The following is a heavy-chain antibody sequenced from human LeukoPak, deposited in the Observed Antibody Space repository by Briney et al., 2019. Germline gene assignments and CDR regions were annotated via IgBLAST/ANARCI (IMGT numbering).Heavy chain of an antibody. Sequence: GRSLRLSCAASGFTFSSYGMHWVRQAPGKGLEWVAVIWYDGSNEYYADSVKGRFTISRDNSKNTLYLQMNSLRAEDTAVYHCARDQLEYSSSDYYYYHMDVWGKGTTVTVSS. V-gene: IGHV3-33*01. J-gene: IGHJ6*03. CDR2: IWYDGSNE. CDR1: GFTFSSYG. D-gene: IGHD6-6*01. CDR3: ARDQLEYSSSDYYYYHMDV.